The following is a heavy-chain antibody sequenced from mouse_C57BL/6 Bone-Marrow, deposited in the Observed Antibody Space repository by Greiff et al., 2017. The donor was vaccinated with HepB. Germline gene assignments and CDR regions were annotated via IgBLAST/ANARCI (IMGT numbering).Heavy chain of an antibody. D-gene: IGHD2-4*01. CDR2: IYPGSGNT. J-gene: IGHJ1*03. CDR1: GYSFTSYY. CDR3: ARVRLRPWYFDV. V-gene: IGHV1-66*01. Sequence: VQLQQSGPELVKPGASVKISCKASGYSFTSYYIHWVKQRPGQGLEWIGWIYPGSGNTKYNEKFKGKATLTADTSSSPAYMQLSSLTSEDSAVYYCARVRLRPWYFDVWGTGTTVTVSS.